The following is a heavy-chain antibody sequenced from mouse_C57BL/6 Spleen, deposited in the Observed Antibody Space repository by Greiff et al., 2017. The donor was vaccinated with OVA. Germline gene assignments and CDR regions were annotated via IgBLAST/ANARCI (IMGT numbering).Heavy chain of an antibody. J-gene: IGHJ4*01. CDR2: INPSTGGT. CDR1: GYSFTGYY. D-gene: IGHD2-1*01. CDR3: ARGYYGNLYYAMDY. V-gene: IGHV1-42*01. Sequence: VQLQQSGPELVKPGASVKISCKASGYSFTGYYMNWVKQSPEKSLEWIGEINPSTGGTTYNQKFKAKATLTVDKSSSTAYMQLKSLTSEDSAVYYCARGYYGNLYYAMDYWGQGTSVTVSS.